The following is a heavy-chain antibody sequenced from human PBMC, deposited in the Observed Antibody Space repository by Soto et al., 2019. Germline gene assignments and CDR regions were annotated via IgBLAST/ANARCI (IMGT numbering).Heavy chain of an antibody. Sequence: PGASLRLSYAASGFTFSSYAMHWVRQAPGKGLEWVAVISYDGSNKYYADSVKGRFTISRDNSKNTLYLQMNSLRAEDTAVYYCALGCGGRCPFDYWGQGTLVTVSS. CDR3: ALGCGGRCPFDY. CDR2: ISYDGSNK. CDR1: GFTFSSYA. V-gene: IGHV3-30-3*01. D-gene: IGHD2-15*01. J-gene: IGHJ4*02.